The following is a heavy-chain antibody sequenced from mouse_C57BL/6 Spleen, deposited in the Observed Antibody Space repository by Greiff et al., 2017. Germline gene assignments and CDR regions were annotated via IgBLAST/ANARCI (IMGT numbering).Heavy chain of an antibody. Sequence: VQLKESGGDLVKPGGSLKLSCAASGFTFSSYGMSWVRQTPDKRLEWVATISSGGSYTYYPDSVKGRFTISRDNAKNTLYLQMSSLKSEDTARYYCARQGYYGSSCFDYWGQGTTLTVSS. CDR3: ARQGYYGSSCFDY. V-gene: IGHV5-6*01. CDR2: ISSGGSYT. CDR1: GFTFSSYG. J-gene: IGHJ2*01. D-gene: IGHD1-1*01.